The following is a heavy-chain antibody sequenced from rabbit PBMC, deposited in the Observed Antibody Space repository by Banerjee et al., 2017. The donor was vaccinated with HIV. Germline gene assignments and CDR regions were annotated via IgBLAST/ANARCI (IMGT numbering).Heavy chain of an antibody. Sequence: QEQLEESGGDLVKPEGSLTLTCTASGFSFSSSGWICWVRQAPGKGLEWIACIDTYSGNTYYASWAKGRFTISKTSSTTVTLQMTSLTAADTATYFCAREGASISGYYLWGQGTLVTVS. D-gene: IGHD1-1*01. J-gene: IGHJ4*01. CDR1: GFSFSSSGW. CDR3: AREGASISGYYL. V-gene: IGHV1S45*01. CDR2: IDTYSGNT.